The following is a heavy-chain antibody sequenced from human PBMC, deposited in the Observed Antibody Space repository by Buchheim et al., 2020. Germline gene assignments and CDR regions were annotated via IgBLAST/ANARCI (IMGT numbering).Heavy chain of an antibody. CDR1: GFTFSNYW. D-gene: IGHD1-26*01. J-gene: IGHJ6*02. CDR2: INSDGSST. Sequence: EVQLVESGGGLVQPGGSLRLSCAASGFTFSNYWMHWVRQAPGKGLVWVSRINSDGSSTSYADSVKGRFTISRDNATNTQYLQMNSLRAEDTAVYYCARDGRELLPQGGLYYYYYGMDVWGQGT. V-gene: IGHV3-74*01. CDR3: ARDGRELLPQGGLYYYYYGMDV.